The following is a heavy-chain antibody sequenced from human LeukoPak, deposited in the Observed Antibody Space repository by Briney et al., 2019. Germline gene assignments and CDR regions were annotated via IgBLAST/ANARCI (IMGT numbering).Heavy chain of an antibody. CDR3: AKDSNSGYVSVGPDF. D-gene: IGHD5-12*01. CDR1: GFAFSNYG. J-gene: IGHJ4*02. V-gene: IGHV3-30*02. Sequence: GGSLRLSCPTSGFAFSNYGMHWVRQAPGTGLEWVAFVRYDGSNEYYADSVKGRFTVSRDNSRNTLYLQMNSLTSEDTGVYSCAKDSNSGYVSVGPDFWGPRTLVTVSS. CDR2: VRYDGSNE.